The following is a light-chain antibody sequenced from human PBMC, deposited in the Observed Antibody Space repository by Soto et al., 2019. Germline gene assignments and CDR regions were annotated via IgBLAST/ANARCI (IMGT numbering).Light chain of an antibody. CDR3: QQYASSPLT. V-gene: IGKV3-20*01. CDR2: GAY. J-gene: IGKJ4*01. Sequence: EIVLTQSPGTLSVSPGERATLSCRASQSVGRNYLAWYQQKPGQAPRLLIYGAYSRATGIPDRFIGSGSGTDFTLTISRLEPEDFVVYYCQQYASSPLTFGGGTKVE. CDR1: QSVGRNY.